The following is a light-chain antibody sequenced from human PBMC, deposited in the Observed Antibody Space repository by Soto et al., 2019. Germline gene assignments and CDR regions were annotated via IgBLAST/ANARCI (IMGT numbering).Light chain of an antibody. CDR3: QHYDSLVT. Sequence: DIQMTQSPSSLSASVGDRVTITCQASQDISKFLNWYQQKPGKAPKLLIYDASNLETGVPLRFSGSGSGTDFTFTISSLQPEDIATYYCQHYDSLVTFGGGTKVEIK. V-gene: IGKV1-33*01. CDR2: DAS. J-gene: IGKJ4*01. CDR1: QDISKF.